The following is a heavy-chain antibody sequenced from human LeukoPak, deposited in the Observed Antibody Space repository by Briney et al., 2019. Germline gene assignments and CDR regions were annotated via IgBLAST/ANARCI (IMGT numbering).Heavy chain of an antibody. D-gene: IGHD3-3*01. V-gene: IGHV4-59*11. CDR3: ARDSVTVFGVPQNFFDY. Sequence: SETLSLTCTVSGGSISRHYWSWVRQPPGKGLEWIGYIHYNGDTIYNPSLKSRVTISVDTSKNQFSLMVRSVTAADTAVYYCARDSVTVFGVPQNFFDYWGPGTLVTVSS. J-gene: IGHJ4*02. CDR2: IHYNGDT. CDR1: GGSISRHY.